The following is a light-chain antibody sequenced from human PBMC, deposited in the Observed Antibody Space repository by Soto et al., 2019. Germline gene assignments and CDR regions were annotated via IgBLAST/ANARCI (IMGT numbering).Light chain of an antibody. V-gene: IGKV2-28*01. Sequence: EIVMTQSPPSLTVNPGEPASISCSSSQRLLHSNGNIFLDWYLQKPGQSPQLLIYLGFNRASGVPDRVSGSAAGTDFTLKISRVEAEDAGVYYCMQALQTPYTFGQGTKLEIK. CDR2: LGF. CDR1: QRLLHSNGNIF. CDR3: MQALQTPYT. J-gene: IGKJ2*01.